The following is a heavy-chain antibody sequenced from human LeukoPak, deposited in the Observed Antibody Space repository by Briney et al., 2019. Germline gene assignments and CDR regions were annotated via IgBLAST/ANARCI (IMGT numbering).Heavy chain of an antibody. CDR3: ARGLFAGGWYPDYFDY. J-gene: IGHJ4*02. Sequence: GSLRLSCTASGFTFSNFWMSWVRQAPGKGLERVANIKPDGSDKYYVDSMEGRFTISRDNAKNSLYLQMNSLRAEDTAVYYCARGLFAGGWYPDYFDYWGQGTLVTVSS. CDR2: IKPDGSDK. D-gene: IGHD6-19*01. CDR1: GFTFSNFW. V-gene: IGHV3-7*03.